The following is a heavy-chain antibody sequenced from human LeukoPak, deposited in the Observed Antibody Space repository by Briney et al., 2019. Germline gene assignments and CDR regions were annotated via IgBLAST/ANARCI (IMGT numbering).Heavy chain of an antibody. CDR3: AKAGGTYYYYYYMDV. Sequence: GGSLRLSCAATGFTFSIYGMHWVRQAPGKGLEWVAVIWYDGSNKYYADSVKGRFTISRDNSKNTLYLQMNSLRAEDTAVYYCAKAGGTYYYYYYMDVWGKGTTVTVSS. CDR2: IWYDGSNK. D-gene: IGHD2-15*01. V-gene: IGHV3-33*06. J-gene: IGHJ6*03. CDR1: GFTFSIYG.